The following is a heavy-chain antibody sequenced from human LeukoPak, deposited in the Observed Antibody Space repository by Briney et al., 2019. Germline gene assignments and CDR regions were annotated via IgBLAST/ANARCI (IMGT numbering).Heavy chain of an antibody. V-gene: IGHV3-30*07. CDR2: ISYDGSNK. Sequence: GGSLRLSCAASGFTFSSYAMHWVRQAPGKGLEWVAVISYDGSNKYYADSVKGRFTISRDNAKNSLYLQMNSLRAEDTAVYYCARRPYQGSGSYSFDHWGQGTLVAVSS. CDR1: GFTFSSYA. D-gene: IGHD3-10*01. CDR3: ARRPYQGSGSYSFDH. J-gene: IGHJ4*02.